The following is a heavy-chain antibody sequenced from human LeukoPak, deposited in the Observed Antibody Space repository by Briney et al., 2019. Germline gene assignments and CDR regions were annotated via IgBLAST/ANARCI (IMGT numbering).Heavy chain of an antibody. J-gene: IGHJ5*02. CDR2: IDPSDSYT. CDR1: GYSFTSYW. CDR3: ARHDGYCSGGRCRNWFDP. D-gene: IGHD2-15*01. Sequence: GESLKISCKGSGYSFTSYWISWVRQMPGKGLEWMGRIDPSDSYTNYSPSFQGHVTISADKSISSAYLQWSSLKASDAAMYYCARHDGYCSGGRCRNWFDPWGQGTLVTVSS. V-gene: IGHV5-10-1*01.